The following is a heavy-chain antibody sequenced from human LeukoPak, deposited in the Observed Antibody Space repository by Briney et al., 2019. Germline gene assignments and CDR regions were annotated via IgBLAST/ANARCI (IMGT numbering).Heavy chain of an antibody. V-gene: IGHV3-23*01. Sequence: PGGSLRLSCAASGFTFNNYAMSWVRQAPGKGLEWVSAISGSGVSTYYADSVKGRFTISRDNFKNTLYLQMNSLRAEDTAVYFCAKDRSDYGGYPPGAFDIWGQGTMVTVSS. J-gene: IGHJ3*02. D-gene: IGHD4-17*01. CDR3: AKDRSDYGGYPPGAFDI. CDR2: ISGSGVST. CDR1: GFTFNNYA.